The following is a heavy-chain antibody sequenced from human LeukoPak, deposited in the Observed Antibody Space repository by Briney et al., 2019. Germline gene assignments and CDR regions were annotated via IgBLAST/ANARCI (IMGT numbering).Heavy chain of an antibody. CDR3: ARERYYDSSGYYYPDY. Sequence: GGSLRLSCAASGFTFSSYWMNWVRQVPGKGLVWVSRIASDGNNRDYADSVKGRFTISRDNAKNSLYLQMNSLRAEDTAVYYCARERYYDSSGYYYPDYWGQGTLVTVSS. J-gene: IGHJ4*02. V-gene: IGHV3-74*01. D-gene: IGHD3-22*01. CDR2: IASDGNNR. CDR1: GFTFSSYW.